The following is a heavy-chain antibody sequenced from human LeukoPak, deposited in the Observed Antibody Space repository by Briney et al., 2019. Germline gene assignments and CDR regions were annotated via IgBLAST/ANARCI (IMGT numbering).Heavy chain of an antibody. CDR1: GYSFTSYW. Sequence: GESLKISCKGSGYSFTSYWIGWVRQMPGKGLEWMGIIYPGDSDTRYSPSFQGQVTISADKSISTAYLQWSSLKASDTAMYYCATLPAAVSGDYGDYEGGVFDYWGQGTLVTVSS. V-gene: IGHV5-51*01. CDR2: IYPGDSDT. J-gene: IGHJ4*02. D-gene: IGHD4-17*01. CDR3: ATLPAAVSGDYGDYEGGVFDY.